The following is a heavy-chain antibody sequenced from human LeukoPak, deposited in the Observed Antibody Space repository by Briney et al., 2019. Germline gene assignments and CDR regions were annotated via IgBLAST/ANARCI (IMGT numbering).Heavy chain of an antibody. J-gene: IGHJ4*02. CDR2: MNSSSSSI. D-gene: IGHD1-1*01. CDR1: GFTFSSYS. Sequence: GGSLRLSCAASGFTFSSYSMNWVRQAPGKGLEWVSFMNSSSSSIYYADSVKGRFTISRDNAKNSLYLQMNSLRAEDTAVYYCARGGELERRSLHYLDYWGQGTLVTVSS. CDR3: ARGGELERRSLHYLDY. V-gene: IGHV3-21*06.